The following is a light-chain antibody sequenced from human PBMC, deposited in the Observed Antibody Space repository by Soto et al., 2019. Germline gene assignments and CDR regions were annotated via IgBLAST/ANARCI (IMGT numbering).Light chain of an antibody. CDR2: GAS. CDR3: QQYGGSPLYT. J-gene: IGKJ5*01. CDR1: QSVDSRY. V-gene: IGKV3-20*01. Sequence: ENVLTQSPGTLSLSPGERVTLSCRASQSVDSRYLAWYQQKPGQAPRLLIYGASSRAAGVPDRFSGSQSGTDFTLTISRLEPEDFAVYYCQQYGGSPLYTFGQGTRLEIK.